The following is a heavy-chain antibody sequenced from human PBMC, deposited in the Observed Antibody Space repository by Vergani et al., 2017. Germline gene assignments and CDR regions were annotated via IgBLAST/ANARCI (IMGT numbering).Heavy chain of an antibody. Sequence: QVQLVQSGAEVKKPGASVKVSCKASGYTFTGYYMHWVRQAPGQGLEWMGWINPNRGGTNYAQKFQGRVTMTRNTSISTAYMELSSLRSEDTAVYYCARGTRYCSGGSCRYYFDYWGQGTLVTVSS. CDR3: ARGTRYCSGGSCRYYFDY. CDR2: INPNRGGT. V-gene: IGHV1-2*02. CDR1: GYTFTGYY. D-gene: IGHD2-15*01. J-gene: IGHJ4*02.